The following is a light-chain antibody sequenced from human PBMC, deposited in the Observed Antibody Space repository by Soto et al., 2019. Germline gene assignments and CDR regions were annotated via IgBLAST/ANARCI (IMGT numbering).Light chain of an antibody. Sequence: DRVTIPCLASESISTWLAWYQQKPGKAPKLLIYGASSLESGVPPRFSGDGSGTEFTLTISSLQRDDFGIYYCQQYSRSWPFGQGTKVDI. CDR3: QQYSRSWP. V-gene: IGKV1-5*03. J-gene: IGKJ1*01. CDR2: GAS. CDR1: ESISTW.